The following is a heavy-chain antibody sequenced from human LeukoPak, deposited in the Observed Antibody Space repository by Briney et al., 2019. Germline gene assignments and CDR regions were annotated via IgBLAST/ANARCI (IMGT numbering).Heavy chain of an antibody. D-gene: IGHD2-21*02. CDR1: RFTFSSDA. J-gene: IGHJ4*02. Sequence: GGSLRLSCAASRFTFSSDAMSWVRQAPGKGLEWVSAISGSGGGTYYADSVKGRFTISRDNSKNTLYLQMNSLRAEDTAVYYCAKVSAYCGGDCSYSPFDYWGQGTLVTVSS. CDR2: ISGSGGGT. CDR3: AKVSAYCGGDCSYSPFDY. V-gene: IGHV3-23*01.